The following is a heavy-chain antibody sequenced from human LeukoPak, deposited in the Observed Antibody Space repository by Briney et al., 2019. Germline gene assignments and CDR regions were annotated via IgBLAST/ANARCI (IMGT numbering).Heavy chain of an antibody. Sequence: PGGSLRLSCAASGFTFSSYAMSWVRQAPGKGLEWVSAISGSGGSTYYADSVNGRVTISRDNSKNTLYLQMNSLRAEDTAVYYCASTSTIFGVVIATKFDYWGQGTVVTVSS. D-gene: IGHD3-3*01. J-gene: IGHJ4*02. CDR3: ASTSTIFGVVIATKFDY. CDR1: GFTFSSYA. V-gene: IGHV3-23*01. CDR2: ISGSGGST.